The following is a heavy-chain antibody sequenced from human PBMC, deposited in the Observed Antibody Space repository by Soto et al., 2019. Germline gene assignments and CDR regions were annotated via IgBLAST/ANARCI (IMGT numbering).Heavy chain of an antibody. D-gene: IGHD6-19*01. Sequence: ASVKVSCKASGYTFTSYYMHWVRQAPGQGLEWMGIINPSGGSTSYAQKFQGRVTMTRDTSTSTVYMELSSLRSEDTAVYYCARDPYSSGWYTGGNYYGMDVWGQGTTGTVSS. V-gene: IGHV1-46*01. CDR1: GYTFTSYY. J-gene: IGHJ6*02. CDR2: INPSGGST. CDR3: ARDPYSSGWYTGGNYYGMDV.